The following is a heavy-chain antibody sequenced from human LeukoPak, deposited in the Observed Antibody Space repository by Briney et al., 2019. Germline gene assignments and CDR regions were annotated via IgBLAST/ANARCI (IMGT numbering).Heavy chain of an antibody. CDR1: GFTFSSYS. Sequence: GGSLRLSCAASGFTFSSYSMNWVRQAPGKGLEWVSYISSSSSTINYADSVKGRFTISRDNAKNSLYLQMNSLRAEDTAVYYCATLAVGVSIAVDEDDYWGQGTLVTVSS. D-gene: IGHD6-19*01. J-gene: IGHJ4*02. CDR2: ISSSSSTI. CDR3: ATLAVGVSIAVDEDDY. V-gene: IGHV3-48*01.